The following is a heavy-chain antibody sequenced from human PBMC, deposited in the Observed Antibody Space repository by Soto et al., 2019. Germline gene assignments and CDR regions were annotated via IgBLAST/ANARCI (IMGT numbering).Heavy chain of an antibody. Sequence: GSLRLSCAASGFTFSSYWMHWVRQAPGKGLVWVSRINSDGSSTSYADSVKGRFTISRDNAKNTLYLQMNSLRAEDTAVYYCASHSLYDFWSGYYRNWGQGTLVTVSS. D-gene: IGHD3-3*01. CDR3: ASHSLYDFWSGYYRN. V-gene: IGHV3-74*01. CDR1: GFTFSSYW. J-gene: IGHJ4*02. CDR2: INSDGSST.